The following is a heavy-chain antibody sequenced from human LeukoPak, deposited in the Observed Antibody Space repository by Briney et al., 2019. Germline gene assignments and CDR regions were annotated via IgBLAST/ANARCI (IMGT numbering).Heavy chain of an antibody. V-gene: IGHV3-66*01. Sequence: PGGSLRLSCAASGFTVSSNYMSWVGQAPGKGLEWVSVIYSGGNTFYADSVKGRFTISRDNSKNTLYLQMNSLRAEDTAVYYCARAPMTTVTDRDYWGQGTLVTVSS. CDR2: IYSGGNT. D-gene: IGHD4-17*01. CDR3: ARAPMTTVTDRDY. J-gene: IGHJ4*02. CDR1: GFTVSSNY.